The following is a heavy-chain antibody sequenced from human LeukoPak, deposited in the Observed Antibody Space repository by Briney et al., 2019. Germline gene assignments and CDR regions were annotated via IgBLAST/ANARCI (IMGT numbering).Heavy chain of an antibody. CDR2: IYYSGSX. D-gene: IGHD1-26*01. Sequence: PSETLSLTXTVSGGSIXXXXXXXXWIXXXXXXGLEWIXSIYYSGSXXYNPSXMSXXXISVDTSKNQFSLKLSSVTAADTAVYYCASGWDQFDYWGQGTLVTVSS. J-gene: IGHJ4*02. CDR1: GGSIXXXXXX. CDR3: ASGWDQFDY. V-gene: IGHV4-39*01.